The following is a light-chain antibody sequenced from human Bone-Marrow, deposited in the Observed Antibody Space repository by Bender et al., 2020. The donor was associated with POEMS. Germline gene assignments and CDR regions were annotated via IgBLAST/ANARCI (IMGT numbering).Light chain of an antibody. CDR3: QEWDTYSVI. Sequence: SYEVTLPPSVSVSPGQTASITCSGDDLGDKYVAWYQLKPGQSPVLVIHQDTKRPSGIPERFSGSNSGNTATLTISGTQAMDEADYYCQEWDTYSVIFGGGTKLTVL. CDR1: DLGDKY. CDR2: QDT. J-gene: IGLJ2*01. V-gene: IGLV3-1*01.